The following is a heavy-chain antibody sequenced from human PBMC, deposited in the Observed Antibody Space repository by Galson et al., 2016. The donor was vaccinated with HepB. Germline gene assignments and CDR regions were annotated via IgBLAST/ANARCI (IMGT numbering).Heavy chain of an antibody. D-gene: IGHD2-8*02. Sequence: SLRLSCAASGFVFSNFGLSWVRQAPGKGLEWVASISTRRTTYYSDPVQGRFTISRANSNNHLYLQMNGLRAEDTAVYYCAKERLVRRIFDHWGQGTLLTVSS. J-gene: IGHJ4*02. V-gene: IGHV3-23*01. CDR1: GFVFSNFG. CDR3: AKERLVRRIFDH. CDR2: ISTRRTT.